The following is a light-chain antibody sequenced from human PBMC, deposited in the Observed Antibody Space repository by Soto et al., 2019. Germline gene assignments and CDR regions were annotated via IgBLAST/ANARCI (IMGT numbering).Light chain of an antibody. CDR3: CSYTSSSTLV. J-gene: IGLJ1*01. V-gene: IGLV2-14*01. Sequence: QSALTQPASVSGSPGQAITISCTGTSSDVGGHDSVSWYQHNPGKAPKLMIYNVRNRPSGVSNRFSASKSGNTASLTISGLQAEDEADYYCCSYTSSSTLVFGTGTKLTV. CDR1: SSDVGGHDS. CDR2: NVR.